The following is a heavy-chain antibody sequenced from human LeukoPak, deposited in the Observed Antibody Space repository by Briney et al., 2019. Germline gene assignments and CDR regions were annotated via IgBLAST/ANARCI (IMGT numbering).Heavy chain of an antibody. Sequence: GGSLRLSCAASGFTFSSYWMSWVRQAPGKGLEWVANIKQDGSEKYYVDSVKGRFTISRDNAKNSLYLQMNSLRAEDTAVYYCARVGVSSSSFSTDYWGQGTLVTVSS. V-gene: IGHV3-7*01. CDR3: ARVGVSSSSFSTDY. CDR1: GFTFSSYW. D-gene: IGHD6-6*01. CDR2: IKQDGSEK. J-gene: IGHJ4*02.